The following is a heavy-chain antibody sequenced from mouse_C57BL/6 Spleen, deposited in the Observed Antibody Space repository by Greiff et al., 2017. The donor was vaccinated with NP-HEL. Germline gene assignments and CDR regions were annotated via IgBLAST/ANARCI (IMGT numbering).Heavy chain of an antibody. CDR3: ARKESGRQLRLRNAMDY. V-gene: IGHV1-9*01. CDR1: GYTFTGYW. Sequence: QVQLQQSGAELMKPGASVKLSCKATGYTFTGYWIEWVKQRPGHGLEWIGEILPGSGSTNYNEKFKGKATFTADTSSNTAYMQLSSLTTEDSAIYYCARKESGRQLRLRNAMDYWGQGTSVTVSS. J-gene: IGHJ4*01. D-gene: IGHD3-2*02. CDR2: ILPGSGST.